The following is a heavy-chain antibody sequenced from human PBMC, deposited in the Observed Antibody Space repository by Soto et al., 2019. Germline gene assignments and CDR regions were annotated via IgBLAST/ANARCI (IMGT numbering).Heavy chain of an antibody. D-gene: IGHD3-16*01. V-gene: IGHV1-3*01. CDR1: GYTFTSYA. Sequence: ASVKVSCKASGYTFTSYAMHWVRQAPGQRLEWMGWINAGNGNTKYSQKFQGRVTITRDTSASTAYMELSSLRSEDTAVYYCARDGGAYYYYYGMDVWGQGTTVTVSS. CDR2: INAGNGNT. J-gene: IGHJ6*02. CDR3: ARDGGAYYYYYGMDV.